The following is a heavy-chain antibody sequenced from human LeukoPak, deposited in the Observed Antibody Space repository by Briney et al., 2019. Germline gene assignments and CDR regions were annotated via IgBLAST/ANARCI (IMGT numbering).Heavy chain of an antibody. J-gene: IGHJ1*01. D-gene: IGHD3-3*01. Sequence: GASVKVSCKASGYTFTGYYMHWVRQAPGQGLEWMGWIHPNSGGTNYAQKFQGRVTMTRDTSISTAYMELSRLRSDDTAVYYCARVSQGVFGVVNPFQHWGQGTLVTVSS. V-gene: IGHV1-2*02. CDR1: GYTFTGYY. CDR3: ARVSQGVFGVVNPFQH. CDR2: IHPNSGGT.